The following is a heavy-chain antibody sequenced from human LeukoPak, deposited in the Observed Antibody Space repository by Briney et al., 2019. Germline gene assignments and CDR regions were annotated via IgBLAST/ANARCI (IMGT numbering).Heavy chain of an antibody. CDR2: IGTAGDT. CDR1: GFTFGSYD. CDR3: ARAYLDSSSGYYSDAFDI. V-gene: IGHV3-13*01. Sequence: GGSLRLSCAASGFTFGSYDMNWVRQATGKGLEWVSAIGTAGDTYYPGSVKGRFTISRENAKNSLYLQMNSLRAEDTAVYYCARAYLDSSSGYYSDAFDIWGQGTMVTVSS. D-gene: IGHD3-22*01. J-gene: IGHJ3*02.